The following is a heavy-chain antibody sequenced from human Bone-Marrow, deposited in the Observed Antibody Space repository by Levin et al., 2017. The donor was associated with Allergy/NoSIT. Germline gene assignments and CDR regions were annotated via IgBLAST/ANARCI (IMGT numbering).Heavy chain of an antibody. V-gene: IGHV3-11*01. Sequence: GGSLRLSCAASGFTFSDYYMSWIRQAPGKGLEWVSYISSSGSTIYYADSVKGRFTISRDNAKNSLYLQMNSLRAEDTAVYYCARDPFYDSSGYYYPVDYWGQGTLVTVSS. CDR3: ARDPFYDSSGYYYPVDY. J-gene: IGHJ4*02. CDR1: GFTFSDYY. CDR2: ISSSGSTI. D-gene: IGHD3-22*01.